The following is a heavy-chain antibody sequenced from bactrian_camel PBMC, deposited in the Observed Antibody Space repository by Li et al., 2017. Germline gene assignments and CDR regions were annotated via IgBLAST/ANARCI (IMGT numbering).Heavy chain of an antibody. Sequence: VQLVESGGGLVQPGGSLRLSCAASGFTFGSTTMSWVRQAPGKGLEWVSSINNAGGSTYYADSVKGRFTMSRDNAKNTLYLQMNSLEIEDSAVYHCAPAPRGSAYWGQGTQVTVS. D-gene: IGHD3*01. CDR3: APAPRGSAY. CDR1: GFTFGSTT. CDR2: INNAGGST. J-gene: IGHJ4*01. V-gene: IGHV3S31*01.